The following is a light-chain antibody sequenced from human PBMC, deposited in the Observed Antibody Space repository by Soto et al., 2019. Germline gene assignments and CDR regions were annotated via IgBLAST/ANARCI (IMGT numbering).Light chain of an antibody. Sequence: DIQMTQTPSPLSASIGDRATITCRASQSIDNWLAWYQQKPGKAPQLLIYDASRVKTGVPSRFTASGSGTEFTLTINTLQADDSATYFCQHYNGYPYTFGPGTKVEIK. CDR1: QSIDNW. CDR3: QHYNGYPYT. V-gene: IGKV1-5*01. CDR2: DAS. J-gene: IGKJ2*01.